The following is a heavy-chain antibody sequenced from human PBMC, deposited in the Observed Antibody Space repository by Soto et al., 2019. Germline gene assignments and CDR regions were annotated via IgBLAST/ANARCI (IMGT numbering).Heavy chain of an antibody. D-gene: IGHD3-22*01. CDR3: ARSYYYDSSGYYYEDAFDI. CDR2: IYYSGST. Sequence: QVQLQESGPGLVKPSETLSLTCTVSGGSISSYYWSWIRQPPGKGLEWIGYIYYSGSTNYNPSLKSRVTISVDTSKNQFSLKLSSVTAADTAVYYCARSYYYDSSGYYYEDAFDIWGQGTMVTVSS. V-gene: IGHV4-59*01. J-gene: IGHJ3*02. CDR1: GGSISSYY.